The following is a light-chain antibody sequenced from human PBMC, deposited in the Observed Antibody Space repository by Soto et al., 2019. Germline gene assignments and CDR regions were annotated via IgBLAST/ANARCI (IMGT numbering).Light chain of an antibody. V-gene: IGLV1-44*01. J-gene: IGLJ1*01. Sequence: QSVLTQPPSASGTPGQRVTMSCSGGRSDIGSNTVDWYQQRPGTAPKLLIYSNNQRPSGFPDRFSGSKSGTSASLAISRLQSEDEADYYCAAWDDSLNVYVFGTGTKVTVL. CDR2: SNN. CDR1: RSDIGSNT. CDR3: AAWDDSLNVYV.